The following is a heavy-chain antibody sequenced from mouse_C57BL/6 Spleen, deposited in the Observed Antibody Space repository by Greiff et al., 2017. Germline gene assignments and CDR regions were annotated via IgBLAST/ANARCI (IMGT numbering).Heavy chain of an antibody. CDR2: IHPNSGST. CDR3: ARAGSGAMDY. CDR1: GYTFTSYW. J-gene: IGHJ4*01. D-gene: IGHD3-1*01. Sequence: QVQLQQPGAELVKPGASVKLSCKASGYTFTSYWMHWVKQRPGQGLEWIGMIHPNSGSTNYNEKFKSKATLTVDNSSSTAYMQLSSLTSEDSAVYYCARAGSGAMDYWGQGTSVTVSS. V-gene: IGHV1-64*01.